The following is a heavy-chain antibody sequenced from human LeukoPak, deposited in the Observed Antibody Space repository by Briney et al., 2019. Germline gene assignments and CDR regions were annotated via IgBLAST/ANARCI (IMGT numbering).Heavy chain of an antibody. CDR2: ISAYNGNT. J-gene: IGHJ6*03. D-gene: IGHD2-2*01. V-gene: IGHV1-18*01. CDR3: ATVVPAARHYYYYMDV. Sequence: ASVKVSCKASGYTFTSYGISWVRQAPGQGLEWMGWISAYNGNTNYAQKFQGRVTITADESTSTAYMELSSLRSEDTAVYYCATVVPAARHYYYYMDVWGKGTTVTVSS. CDR1: GYTFTSYG.